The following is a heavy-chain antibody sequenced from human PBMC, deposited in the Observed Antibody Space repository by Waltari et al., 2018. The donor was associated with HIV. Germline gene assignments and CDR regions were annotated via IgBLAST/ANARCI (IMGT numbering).Heavy chain of an antibody. Sequence: QVQLQQWGAGLLQTSATLSLTSAVYGGHFSGYYWRRIRQPPGKGLEWYGEINHIGSTNYNPSLKSRVTISVDTSKNQFSLKLSSVTAADTAVYYCARLVVPAAISNYYYGMDVWGQGTTVTVSS. D-gene: IGHD2-2*02. CDR3: ARLVVPAAISNYYYGMDV. CDR2: INHIGST. CDR1: GGHFSGYY. V-gene: IGHV4-34*01. J-gene: IGHJ6*02.